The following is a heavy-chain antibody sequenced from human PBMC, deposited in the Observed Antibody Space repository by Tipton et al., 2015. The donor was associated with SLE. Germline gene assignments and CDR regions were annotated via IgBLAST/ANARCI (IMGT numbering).Heavy chain of an antibody. Sequence: QLVQSGGGLVQPGGSLRLSCAASGFTVSSNYMSWVRQAPGKGLEWVSVIYSGGSTYYADSVKGRFTISRHNSKNTLYLQMNSLRAEDTAVYYCARPGTYGGRGVDAFDIWGQGTMATVSS. CDR2: IYSGGST. CDR3: ARPGTYGGRGVDAFDI. CDR1: GFTVSSNY. V-gene: IGHV3-53*04. J-gene: IGHJ3*02. D-gene: IGHD4-23*01.